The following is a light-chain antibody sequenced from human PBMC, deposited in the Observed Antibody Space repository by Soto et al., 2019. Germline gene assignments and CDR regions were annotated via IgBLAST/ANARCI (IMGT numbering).Light chain of an antibody. CDR3: TSYTPGGAFVV. CDR1: SSDVGAYNY. Sequence: QSALTQPASVSGPPGQSITISCTGTSSDVGAYNYVSWYQHHPGKAPRLVIYDVTNRPSGISDRFSGSKSGTTASLTISGLQAEDEANYYCTSYTPGGAFVVFGGGTQLTVL. CDR2: DVT. V-gene: IGLV2-14*01. J-gene: IGLJ2*01.